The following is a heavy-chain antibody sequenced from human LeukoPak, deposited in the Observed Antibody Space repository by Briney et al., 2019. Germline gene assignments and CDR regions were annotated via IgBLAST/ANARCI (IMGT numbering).Heavy chain of an antibody. CDR3: AKDFSTGFDY. CDR1: GFTFSSYG. V-gene: IGHV3-30*18. CDR2: ISYDGSNK. D-gene: IGHD3-10*01. J-gene: IGHJ4*02. Sequence: GGSLRLSCAASGFTFSSYGMHWVRQAPGKGLEWVAVISYDGSNKFYADSVKGRFTISRDNSKNTLYLQMNSLRAEDTAVYYCAKDFSTGFDYWGQGTLVTVSS.